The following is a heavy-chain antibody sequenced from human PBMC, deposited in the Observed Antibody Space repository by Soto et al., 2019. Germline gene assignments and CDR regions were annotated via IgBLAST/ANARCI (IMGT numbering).Heavy chain of an antibody. CDR1: GGSISSYY. CDR2: IYYSGST. CDR3: AGWARSGMDV. D-gene: IGHD3-16*01. Sequence: QVKLQESGPGLMKPSETLSLTCTVSGGSISSYYWSWIRQPPGKGLEWIGYIYYSGSTNYNPSLKCRVTISVDTSKNQFSLKLSSVTAADTAVYYCAGWARSGMDVWGQGTTVTVSS. J-gene: IGHJ6*02. V-gene: IGHV4-59*01.